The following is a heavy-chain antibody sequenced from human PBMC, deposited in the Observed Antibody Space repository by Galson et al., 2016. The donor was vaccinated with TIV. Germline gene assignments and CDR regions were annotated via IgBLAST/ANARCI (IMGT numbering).Heavy chain of an antibody. J-gene: IGHJ6*02. CDR3: ARPLLTTTYYYYGMDV. CDR2: ILPIFGTP. CDR1: GGTFSVYA. D-gene: IGHD3-16*01. V-gene: IGHV1-69*13. Sequence: SVKLSCMASGGTFSVYAISWARQAPGQGLEWMGGILPIFGTPNYAQKFQGRVTITADESRTYMEVSSLRSEDTAVYYCARPLLTTTYYYYGMDVWGQGTTVTVSS.